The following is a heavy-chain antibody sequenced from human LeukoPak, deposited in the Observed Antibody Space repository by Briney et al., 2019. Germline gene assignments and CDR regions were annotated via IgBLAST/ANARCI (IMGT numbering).Heavy chain of an antibody. D-gene: IGHD3-22*01. CDR2: IYYSGRT. CDR1: GGSISSYY. Sequence: SETLSLTCTVSGGSISSYYWSWIRQPPGKGLEWIGYIYYSGRTNYNPSLKSRVTISVDTSKNQFSLKLSSVTAADTAVYYCARRLKVVVMDAFDIWGQGTMVTVSS. CDR3: ARRLKVVVMDAFDI. J-gene: IGHJ3*02. V-gene: IGHV4-59*01.